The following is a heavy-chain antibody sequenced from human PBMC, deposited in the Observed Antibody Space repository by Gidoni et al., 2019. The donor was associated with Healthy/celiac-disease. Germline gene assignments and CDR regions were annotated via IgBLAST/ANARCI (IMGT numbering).Heavy chain of an antibody. CDR3: AKDLYSSTSAEYFQH. Sequence: SSYGMHWVRQAPGKGLEWVAVISYDGSNKYYADSVKGRFTISRDNSKSTLYLQMNSLRAEDTAVYYCAKDLYSSTSAEYFQHWGQGTLVTVSA. CDR1: SSYG. CDR2: ISYDGSNK. V-gene: IGHV3-30*18. J-gene: IGHJ1*01. D-gene: IGHD6-13*01.